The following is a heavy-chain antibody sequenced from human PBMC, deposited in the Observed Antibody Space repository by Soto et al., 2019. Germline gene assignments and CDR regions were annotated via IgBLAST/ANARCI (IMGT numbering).Heavy chain of an antibody. CDR2: MNPINGAT. CDR3: GRGPSPRAPAGGTPYYYAMDV. Sequence: INWVRQASGQGLEWMGWMNPINGATGSARRFQGRVSMTRNTATGTAYLELTSLRSDDTGVYYCGRGPSPRAPAGGTPYYYAMDVWGQGTMVTVSS. J-gene: IGHJ6*02. V-gene: IGHV1-8*01. D-gene: IGHD6-13*01.